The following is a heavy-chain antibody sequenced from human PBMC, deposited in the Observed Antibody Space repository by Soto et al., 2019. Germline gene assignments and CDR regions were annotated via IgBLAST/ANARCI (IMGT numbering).Heavy chain of an antibody. V-gene: IGHV4-28*01. CDR1: GSSISSNYW. Sequence: QVQLQESGPGLVKPSDTLSLTCGVSGSSISSNYWWGWIRQTPGKGLEWIGYIFSTGSTYYNPSLQSRVTMSVDTSNNQFSLRLNSVTAVDTAVYYCAIKPNSLYYFDFWGQGTLVTVSS. CDR2: IFSTGST. J-gene: IGHJ4*02. D-gene: IGHD5-18*01. CDR3: AIKPNSLYYFDF.